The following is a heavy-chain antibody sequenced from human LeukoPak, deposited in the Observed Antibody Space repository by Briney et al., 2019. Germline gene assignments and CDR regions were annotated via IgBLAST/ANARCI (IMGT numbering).Heavy chain of an antibody. CDR2: IKQDGSEK. CDR3: ARDKNWNYDYYGMDV. J-gene: IGHJ6*02. CDR1: GFTFSSYW. Sequence: PGGSLRLSCAAPGFTFSSYWMSWVRQAPGKGLEWVANIKQDGSEKYYVDSVKGRFTISRDNAKNSLYLQMNSLRAEGTAVYYCARDKNWNYDYYGMDVWGQGTTVTVSS. D-gene: IGHD1-1*01. V-gene: IGHV3-7*01.